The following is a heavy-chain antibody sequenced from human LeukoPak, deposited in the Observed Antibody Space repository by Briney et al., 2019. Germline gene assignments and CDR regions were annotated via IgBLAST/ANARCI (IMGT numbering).Heavy chain of an antibody. Sequence: GSLRLSCAASGFTFSDYGMDWVRQAPGKGLEWVAFIRYDGSIKYYTDSVKDRFTISRDNSKNTLYLQMNSLRAEDTAVYYCARRAGAYSHPYDYWGQGTLVTVSS. CDR2: IRYDGSIK. J-gene: IGHJ4*02. CDR3: ARRAGAYSHPYDY. D-gene: IGHD4/OR15-4a*01. CDR1: GFTFSDYG. V-gene: IGHV3-30*02.